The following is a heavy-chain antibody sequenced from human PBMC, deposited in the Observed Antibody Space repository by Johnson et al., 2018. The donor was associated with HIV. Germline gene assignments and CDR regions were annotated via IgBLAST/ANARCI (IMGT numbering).Heavy chain of an antibody. CDR3: ATSTASDAFDI. V-gene: IGHV3-33*08. D-gene: IGHD1-1*01. Sequence: QMQLVESGGGLVQPGGSLRLSCAASGFTFSSYGMHWVRQAPGKGLEWVAVIWYDGSNKNYADSVKGRFTISRDNSKNTLYLQMNSLRAEDTAVYYCATSTASDAFDIWGQGTMVTVSS. CDR1: GFTFSSYG. CDR2: IWYDGSNK. J-gene: IGHJ3*02.